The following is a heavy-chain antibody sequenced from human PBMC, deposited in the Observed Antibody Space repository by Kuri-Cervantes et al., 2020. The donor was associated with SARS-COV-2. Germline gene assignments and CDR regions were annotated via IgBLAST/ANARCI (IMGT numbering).Heavy chain of an antibody. J-gene: IGHJ1*01. CDR2: IIPIFGTA. CDR3: ARGGVWSSSSAEYFQH. V-gene: IGHV1-69*05. CDR1: GGTFSSYA. D-gene: IGHD6-6*01. Sequence: SVKVSCKASGGTFSSYAISWVRQAPGQGLEWMGGIIPIFGTANYAQKFQGRVTITTDESTSTAYMELSSLRSEDTAVYYCARGGVWSSSSAEYFQHWGQGTRVT.